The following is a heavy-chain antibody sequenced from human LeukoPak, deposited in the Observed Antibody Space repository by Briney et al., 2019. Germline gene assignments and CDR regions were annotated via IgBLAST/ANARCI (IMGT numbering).Heavy chain of an antibody. D-gene: IGHD3-22*01. CDR3: ARDRYLTSGYEENWSDP. Sequence: GGSLRLSCAASGFTFSSYRMNRVRQAGGKGREGVSYIRSTITMYYADSVQGRFTISRDNAKSSLYLQMYSLRDEETAVYYCARDRYLTSGYEENWSDPWGQGTLVTVSS. CDR2: IRSTITM. CDR1: GFTFSSYR. V-gene: IGHV3-48*02. J-gene: IGHJ5*02.